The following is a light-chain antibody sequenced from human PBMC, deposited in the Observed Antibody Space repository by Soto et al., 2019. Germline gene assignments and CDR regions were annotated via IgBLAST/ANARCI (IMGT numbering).Light chain of an antibody. Sequence: EIVLTQSPGTLSLSPGERATLSCRASQSVSSSYLAWYQQKPGQAPRLLIYGASSRATGIPDRFSXXXXGXXFTLTISRLEPEDFAVYYCQQYGSSPRPFGQGTKVEIK. CDR3: QQYGSSPRP. CDR1: QSVSSSY. V-gene: IGKV3-20*01. J-gene: IGKJ1*01. CDR2: GAS.